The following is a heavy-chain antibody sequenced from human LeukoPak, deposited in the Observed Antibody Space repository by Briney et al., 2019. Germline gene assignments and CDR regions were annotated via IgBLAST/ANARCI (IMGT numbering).Heavy chain of an antibody. D-gene: IGHD3-10*01. CDR2: VSNDGNDE. CDR3: AKDLRRNGRGGFDS. Sequence: HPGRSLRLSCAASGFSFGGYGIHWVRQVPGEGLEWVAGVSNDGNDEYYAASVKGRFTISRDNSKNTLHLQMNSLRPVDTAVYFCAKDLRRNGRGGFDSWGHGTLVTVSS. J-gene: IGHJ4*01. CDR1: GFSFGGYG. V-gene: IGHV3-30*18.